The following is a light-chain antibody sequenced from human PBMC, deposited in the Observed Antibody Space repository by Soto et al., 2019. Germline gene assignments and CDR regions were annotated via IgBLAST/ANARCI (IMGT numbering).Light chain of an antibody. CDR3: QHHNSYWT. CDR1: QSISSW. J-gene: IGKJ1*01. Sequence: DIQMTQSPSTLSASVGDRVTITCRASQSISSWLAWYQQKPGKAPKLMIYKASSLESVVPSRFSGSGSGTEFNLTISSLQTDDLATYYCQHHNSYWTFCQGTKVELK. CDR2: KAS. V-gene: IGKV1-5*03.